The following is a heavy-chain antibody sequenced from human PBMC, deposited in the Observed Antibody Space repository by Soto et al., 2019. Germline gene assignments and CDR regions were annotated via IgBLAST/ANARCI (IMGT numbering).Heavy chain of an antibody. Sequence: SVKVSWKASGGSFNSCAIIWVRQAPGQGLEWMGGIIPIVGTGNYAQNFQGRVTITADESTSTAYMELSSLRSEDTAMYYCARDLRAAGRPGMDVWGQGTTVTVSS. J-gene: IGHJ6*02. CDR3: ARDLRAAGRPGMDV. CDR1: GGSFNSCA. D-gene: IGHD6-13*01. CDR2: IIPIVGTG. V-gene: IGHV1-69*13.